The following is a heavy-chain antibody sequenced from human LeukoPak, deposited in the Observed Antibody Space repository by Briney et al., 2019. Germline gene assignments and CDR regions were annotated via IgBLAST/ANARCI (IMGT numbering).Heavy chain of an antibody. Sequence: SETLSLTCTVSGGSISSSDWWSWVRQPPGKGLEWIGEIYHSGSTNYNPSLRSRVTISVDKSKNQFSLKLSSVTAADTAVYYCARGGSRTRFFDYWGQGTLVTVSS. V-gene: IGHV4-4*02. CDR3: ARGGSRTRFFDY. D-gene: IGHD3-3*01. CDR2: IYHSGST. CDR1: GGSISSSDW. J-gene: IGHJ4*02.